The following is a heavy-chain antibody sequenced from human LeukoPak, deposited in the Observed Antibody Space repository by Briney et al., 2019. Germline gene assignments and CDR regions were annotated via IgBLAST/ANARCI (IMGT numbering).Heavy chain of an antibody. CDR1: GYTFTNYW. Sequence: GESLKISCKGSGYTFTNYWIGWVRQMPGKGLEWMGIMYPGDSDIRYNPSFQGQVTISADKSISTAYLQWSSLKASDTAMYYCARHGKGSGYFYYYGMDVWGQGTTVTVSS. CDR3: ARHGKGSGYFYYYGMDV. V-gene: IGHV5-51*01. J-gene: IGHJ6*02. D-gene: IGHD1-1*01. CDR2: MYPGDSDI.